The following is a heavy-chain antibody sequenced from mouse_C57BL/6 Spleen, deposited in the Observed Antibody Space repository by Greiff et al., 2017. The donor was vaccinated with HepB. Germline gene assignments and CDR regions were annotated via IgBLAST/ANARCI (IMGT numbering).Heavy chain of an antibody. CDR1: GFTFSSYG. Sequence: DVMLVESGGDLVKPGGSLKLSCAASGFTFSSYGMSWVRQTPDKRLEWVATISSGGSYTYYPDSVKGRFTISRDNAKNTLYLQMSSLKSEDTAMYYCAKDYGSSSSMDYWGQGTSVTVSS. CDR2: ISSGGSYT. CDR3: AKDYGSSSSMDY. J-gene: IGHJ4*01. V-gene: IGHV5-6*02. D-gene: IGHD1-1*01.